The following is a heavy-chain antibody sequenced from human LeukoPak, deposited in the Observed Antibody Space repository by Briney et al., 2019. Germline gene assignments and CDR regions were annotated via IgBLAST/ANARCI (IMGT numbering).Heavy chain of an antibody. Sequence: SVKVSCKASGSTFSRYAISWVRQAPGKGLNGMGGIIPIFGTANYAQKFQGRVTITTDESTSTAYMELSSLRSEDTAVYYCARVAYYYDTSGYLYWGQGTLVTVSS. CDR2: IIPIFGTA. CDR3: ARVAYYYDTSGYLY. CDR1: GSTFSRYA. V-gene: IGHV1-69*05. D-gene: IGHD3-22*01. J-gene: IGHJ4*02.